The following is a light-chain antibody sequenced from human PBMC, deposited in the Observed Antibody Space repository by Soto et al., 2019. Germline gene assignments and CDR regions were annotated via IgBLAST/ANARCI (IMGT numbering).Light chain of an antibody. CDR1: QSINNW. V-gene: IGKV1-5*01. J-gene: IGKJ2*01. Sequence: DCQMTQSPPTLSASVGDSVTITCRASQSINNWLAWYQQKPGKAPIVLINDASNLESGVPSRCRGSGSATEFPLAVSSLQSDDFATYYWQQYNSYRYTFGRVTKLEMK. CDR3: QQYNSYRYT. CDR2: DAS.